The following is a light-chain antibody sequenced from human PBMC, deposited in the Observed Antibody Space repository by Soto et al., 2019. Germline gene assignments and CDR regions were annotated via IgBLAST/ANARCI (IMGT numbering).Light chain of an antibody. CDR3: QQYGRSPWT. CDR2: GAS. CDR1: QSVSSSY. V-gene: IGKV3-20*01. J-gene: IGKJ1*01. Sequence: EIVLTQSPGTLSLSPGERVTLSCRASQSVSSSYLAWYQQKPGQAPRLLFYGASSRATGIPDRFSGSGSGTDFILTISRLEPDDFAVYYCQQYGRSPWTFGQGTKGDIK.